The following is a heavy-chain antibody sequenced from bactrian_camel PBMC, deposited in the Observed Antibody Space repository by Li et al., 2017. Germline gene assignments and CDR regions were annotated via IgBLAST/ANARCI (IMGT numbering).Heavy chain of an antibody. J-gene: IGHJ4*01. CDR3: YAEGGP. Sequence: EVQLVESGGGLVRPGGSRTLSCAAAGFSFRTYFITWVRQAPGKEVEWVSSIRADGTPYVATALKDRFTTSRDIVKKMMYLQMNDLKVEDTGPYYCYAEGGPRGQGTQVTVS. V-gene: IGHV3S10*01. CDR2: IRADGTP. CDR1: GFSFRTYF.